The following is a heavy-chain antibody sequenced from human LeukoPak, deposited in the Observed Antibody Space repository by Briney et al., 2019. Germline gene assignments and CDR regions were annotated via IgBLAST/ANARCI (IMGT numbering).Heavy chain of an antibody. V-gene: IGHV4-59*01. J-gene: IGHJ3*02. Sequence: PSETLSLTCTVSGGSLNTYSWSWIRQPPGKGLEWIGFIYYSGSTNYTPSLKGRVTISVDTSKNQFSLKLSSVTAADTAVYYCARNLIVVFNGAFDIWGQGTMVTVSS. CDR1: GGSLNTYS. CDR2: IYYSGST. D-gene: IGHD1-26*01. CDR3: ARNLIVVFNGAFDI.